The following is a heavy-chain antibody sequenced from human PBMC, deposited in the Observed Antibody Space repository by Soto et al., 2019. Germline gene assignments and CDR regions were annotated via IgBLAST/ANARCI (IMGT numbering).Heavy chain of an antibody. CDR1: GGSISSYY. Sequence: SETLSLTCTVSGGSISSYYWSWIRQPPGKGLEWIGYIYYSGSTNYNPSLKSRVTISVDTSKNQFSLKLSSVTAAGTAVYYCARADGYCSGGSCYQLSDSFDYWGQGTLVTVSS. CDR3: ARADGYCSGGSCYQLSDSFDY. D-gene: IGHD2-15*01. J-gene: IGHJ4*02. CDR2: IYYSGST. V-gene: IGHV4-59*01.